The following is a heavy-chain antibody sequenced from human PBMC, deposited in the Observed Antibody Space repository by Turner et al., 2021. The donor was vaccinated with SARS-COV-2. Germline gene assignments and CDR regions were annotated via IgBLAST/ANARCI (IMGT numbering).Heavy chain of an antibody. Sequence: QLQLQESGPGLEKPSETLSLTCPVYGGSISNSSYYWGWIRQPPGKGLGWIGSIYYSWSTYYNPSLKSRVTISVDTSKNQFSLKLSSVTAADTAVYYCATSTVAGTELNYYGMDVWGQGTTVTVSS. CDR3: ATSTVAGTELNYYGMDV. CDR1: GGSISNSSYY. D-gene: IGHD6-13*01. J-gene: IGHJ6*02. CDR2: IYYSWST. V-gene: IGHV4-39*01.